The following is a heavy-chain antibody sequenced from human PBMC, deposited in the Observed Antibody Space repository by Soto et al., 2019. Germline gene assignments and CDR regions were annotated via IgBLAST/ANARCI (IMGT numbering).Heavy chain of an antibody. V-gene: IGHV4-31*03. CDR1: AGPISSVPSS. D-gene: IGHD4-4*01. CDR2: MYYSGTT. Sequence: QVQLQESGPGLVKPSQTLSLTCTVSAGPISSVPSSWNGIRKHPGKGLGWMGYMYYSGTTYYNPSLQSRVTISGDTSKNQFSLKLSSVTVADTAVYYCARGNDFRTGWFDPWGQGIMVTVSS. CDR3: ARGNDFRTGWFDP. J-gene: IGHJ5*02.